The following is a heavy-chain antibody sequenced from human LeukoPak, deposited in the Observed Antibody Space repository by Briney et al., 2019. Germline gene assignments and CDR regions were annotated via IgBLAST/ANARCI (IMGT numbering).Heavy chain of an antibody. V-gene: IGHV3-23*01. Sequence: GGSLRLSCAASGFTFSSYAMTWVRQAPGKGLEWVSAISTSGDNTYYADSVRGRFTISRDNSKNTLYLQMNSLRAVDTAVYYCARKVYHRFDYWGQGTLVTVSS. J-gene: IGHJ4*02. CDR3: ARKVYHRFDY. CDR1: GFTFSSYA. CDR2: ISTSGDNT. D-gene: IGHD2-2*01.